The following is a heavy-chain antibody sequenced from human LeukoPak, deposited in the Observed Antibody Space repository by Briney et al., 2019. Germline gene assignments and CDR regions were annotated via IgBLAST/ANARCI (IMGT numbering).Heavy chain of an antibody. Sequence: GGSLRLSCAASGFTFDDYAMHWVRQAPGKGLEWVSLISWDGGSTYYADSVKGRFTISRDNSKNSLYLQMNSLRAEDTALYYCAKDKEEGQYQLLFDYWGRGTLVTVSS. CDR3: AKDKEEGQYQLLFDY. CDR2: ISWDGGST. V-gene: IGHV3-43D*03. D-gene: IGHD2-2*01. J-gene: IGHJ4*02. CDR1: GFTFDDYA.